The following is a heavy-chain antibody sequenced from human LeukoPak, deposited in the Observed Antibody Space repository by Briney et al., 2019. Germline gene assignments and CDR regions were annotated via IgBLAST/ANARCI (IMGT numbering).Heavy chain of an antibody. CDR1: GFTFDDYG. CDR2: INWSGGST. J-gene: IGHJ4*02. Sequence: GGSLRLSCAASGFTFDDYGMSWVRQAPGKGLEWVSGINWSGGSTGYADSVKGRFTISRDNAKNSLYLQMNSLRAEDTALYYCARDLDYYDSSGYHDYWGQGTLVTVSS. D-gene: IGHD3-22*01. CDR3: ARDLDYYDSSGYHDY. V-gene: IGHV3-20*04.